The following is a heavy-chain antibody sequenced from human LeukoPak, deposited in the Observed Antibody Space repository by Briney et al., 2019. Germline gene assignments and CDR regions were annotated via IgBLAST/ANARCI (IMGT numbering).Heavy chain of an antibody. CDR2: INPSGGST. CDR1: GYTFTSYY. V-gene: IGHV1-46*01. Sequence: ASVKVSCKASGYTFTSYYMHWVRQAPGQGLEWMGIINPSGGSTSYAQKFQGRVTVTRDTSTSTVYMELSSLRSEDTAVYYCARGDCGRGSCYLLDHWGRGTLVTVSS. J-gene: IGHJ4*02. CDR3: ARGDCGRGSCYLLDH. D-gene: IGHD2-15*01.